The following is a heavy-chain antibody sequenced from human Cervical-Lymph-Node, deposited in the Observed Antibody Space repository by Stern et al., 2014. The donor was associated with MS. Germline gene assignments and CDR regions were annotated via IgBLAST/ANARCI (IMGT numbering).Heavy chain of an antibody. CDR2: IIPSSGTA. CDR1: GGTFSSSD. D-gene: IGHD3-10*01. Sequence: VQLVESWAEVEKPGSSVKVSCRASGGTFSSSDISWVRQALGQGLAWMGGIIPSSGTANYAQKYQGRVTITADESTSTAYMELSSLRSEDTAIYYCALGGFGHYFEYWGQGTLVTVSS. V-gene: IGHV1-69*01. J-gene: IGHJ4*02. CDR3: ALGGFGHYFEY.